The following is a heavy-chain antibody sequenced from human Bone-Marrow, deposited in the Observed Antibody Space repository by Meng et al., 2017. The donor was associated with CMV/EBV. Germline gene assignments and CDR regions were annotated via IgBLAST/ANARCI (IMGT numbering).Heavy chain of an antibody. CDR1: GGSINNHY. D-gene: IGHD4-17*01. V-gene: IGHV4-59*11. Sequence: SETLSLTCTVSGGSINNHYWTWIRQSPGKGLEWIGYIYGSGTTAAYNSSLKSRVAISGDTSKTQISLTLNFVTAADTAVHYCARAGDDFGVIAADVWGQGTLVTVYS. CDR3: ARAGDDFGVIAADV. J-gene: IGHJ4*02. CDR2: IYGSGTTA.